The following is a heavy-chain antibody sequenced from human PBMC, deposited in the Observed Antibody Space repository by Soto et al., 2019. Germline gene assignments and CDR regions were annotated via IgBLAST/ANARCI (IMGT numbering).Heavy chain of an antibody. D-gene: IGHD3-22*01. CDR3: ARDSPSVVVITSCDY. CDR2: ISSSSSYM. CDR1: GFTFSSYS. V-gene: IGHV3-21*01. J-gene: IGHJ4*02. Sequence: LRLSCAASGFTFSSYSMNWVRQAPGKGLEWVSSISSSSSYMYYADSVEGRFTISRDNAKNSLYLQMNSLRAEDTAVYYCARDSPSVVVITSCDYWGQGTLVTVSS.